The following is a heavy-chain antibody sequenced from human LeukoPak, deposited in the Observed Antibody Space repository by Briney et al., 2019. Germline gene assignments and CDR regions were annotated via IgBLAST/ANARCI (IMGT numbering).Heavy chain of an antibody. Sequence: ASVKVSCKASGYTFTSYYMHWVRQAPGQGLEWMGIINPSGGSTSYAQKFQGRLTMTRDTSTTTVYMELSSLRSEDTAVYYCARVRFSSGWYIAFDIWGQGTMVTVSS. D-gene: IGHD6-19*01. CDR2: INPSGGST. CDR3: ARVRFSSGWYIAFDI. J-gene: IGHJ3*02. V-gene: IGHV1-46*01. CDR1: GYTFTSYY.